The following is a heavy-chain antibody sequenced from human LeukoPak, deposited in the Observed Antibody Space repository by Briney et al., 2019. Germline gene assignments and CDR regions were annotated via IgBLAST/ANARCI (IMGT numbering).Heavy chain of an antibody. Sequence: PGGSLRLSCAASGITVSNIYTAWVRPAPGKGLEWVSIIYGGGNTNHGDSVKGRFTISRDNSKNTLYLQMSSLRAEDTAVYYCVKALGYCSGGSCLAFDIWGQGTMVTVSS. CDR1: GITVSNIY. V-gene: IGHV3-53*05. CDR2: IYGGGNT. CDR3: VKALGYCSGGSCLAFDI. D-gene: IGHD2-15*01. J-gene: IGHJ3*02.